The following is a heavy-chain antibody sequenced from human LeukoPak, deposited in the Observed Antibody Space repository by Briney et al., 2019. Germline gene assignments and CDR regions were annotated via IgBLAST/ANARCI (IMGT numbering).Heavy chain of an antibody. V-gene: IGHV3-53*01. CDR2: IYSGENT. D-gene: IGHD4-17*01. Sequence: GGSLRLSCAASGITVSVNYMSWVRQAPGKGLEWVSVIYSGENTYYADSVKGRFTISRDNSKNTLYLQMSSLRAEDTAVYYCARAPPTVTKHGMDVWGQGTTVTVS. CDR3: ARAPPTVTKHGMDV. J-gene: IGHJ6*02. CDR1: GITVSVNY.